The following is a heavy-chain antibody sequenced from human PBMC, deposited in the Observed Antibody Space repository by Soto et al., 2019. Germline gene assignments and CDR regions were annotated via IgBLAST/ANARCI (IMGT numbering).Heavy chain of an antibody. CDR2: ISSSGSTI. Sequence: GGSLRLSCAASGFTFSDYYMSWIRQAPGKGLEWVSYISSSGSTIYYADSVKGRFTISRDNAKNSLYLQMNSLRAEDTAVYYCARDRVRYCSSTSCYQDYYMDVWGKGTTVTVSS. CDR3: ARDRVRYCSSTSCYQDYYMDV. D-gene: IGHD2-2*01. V-gene: IGHV3-11*01. CDR1: GFTFSDYY. J-gene: IGHJ6*03.